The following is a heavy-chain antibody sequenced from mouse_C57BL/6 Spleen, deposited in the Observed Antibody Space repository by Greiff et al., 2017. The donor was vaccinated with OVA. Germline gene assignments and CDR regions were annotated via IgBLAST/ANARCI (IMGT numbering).Heavy chain of an antibody. Sequence: EVQLEESEGGLVQPGSSMKLSCTASGFTFSDYYMAWVRQVPEKGLEWVANINYDGSSTYYLYSLKSRFIISRDKAKNSLYLQLSSLKSEDTAAYYCARVISNYDRYFDGWGTGTTVT. CDR1: GFTFSDYY. J-gene: IGHJ1*03. CDR2: INYDGSST. D-gene: IGHD2-5*01. V-gene: IGHV5-16*01. CDR3: ARVISNYDRYFDG.